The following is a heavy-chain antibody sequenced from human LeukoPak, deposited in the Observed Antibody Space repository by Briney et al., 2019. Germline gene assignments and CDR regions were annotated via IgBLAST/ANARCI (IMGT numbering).Heavy chain of an antibody. CDR3: ASGVSSGHDAGWFDP. CDR1: GYTFTSYG. CDR2: ISAYNGNT. D-gene: IGHD6-19*01. J-gene: IGHJ5*02. V-gene: IGHV1-18*01. Sequence: EASVKVSCKASGYTFTSYGISWVRQAPGQGLEWMGWISAYNGNTNYAQKLQGRVTMTTDTSTSTAYMELRSLRSDDTAVYYCASGVSSGHDAGWFDPWGQGTLVTVSS.